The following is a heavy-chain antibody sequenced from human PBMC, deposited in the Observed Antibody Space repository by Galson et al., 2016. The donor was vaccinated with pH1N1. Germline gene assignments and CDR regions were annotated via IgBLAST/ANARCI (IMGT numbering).Heavy chain of an antibody. Sequence: PALVKPTQTLTLTCTFSGFSVRSSGLGVGLIRQPPGKALEWLALIYLDCDKRYSSSLKSRLTITKDTSKNPVVLTMTNMDPVDTATYYCAHREVMITNAFDIWGPGTMVTVSS. D-gene: IGHD3-16*01. CDR1: GFSVRSSGLG. CDR3: AHREVMITNAFDI. V-gene: IGHV2-5*02. J-gene: IGHJ3*02. CDR2: IYLDCDK.